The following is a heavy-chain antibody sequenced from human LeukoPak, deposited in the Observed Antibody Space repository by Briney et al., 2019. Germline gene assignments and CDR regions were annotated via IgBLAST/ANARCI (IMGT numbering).Heavy chain of an antibody. CDR2: IYYSGST. D-gene: IGHD6-13*01. CDR3: ARGYSSSWYGKYYFGY. J-gene: IGHJ4*02. CDR1: GGSISYYY. Sequence: PSETLSLTCTVSGGSISYYYWSWIRQPPTKGLEWIGYIYYSGSTNYNPSLKSRVTISVDTSKNQFTLKLSSVTAADTAVYYYARGYSSSWYGKYYFGYWGQGTLVTVSS. V-gene: IGHV4-59*01.